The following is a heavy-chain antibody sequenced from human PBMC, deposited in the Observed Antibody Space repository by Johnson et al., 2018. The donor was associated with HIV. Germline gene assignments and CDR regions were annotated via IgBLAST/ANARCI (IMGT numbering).Heavy chain of an antibody. CDR2: ISYDGSNK. J-gene: IGHJ3*02. V-gene: IGHV3-30*19. CDR1: GFTFSSYG. CDR3: ARDQAYRSSWAFSFDI. Sequence: QVQLVESGGGVVQPGGSLRLSCAASGFTFSSYGMHWVRQAPGKGLEWVAVISYDGSNKYYADSVKGRFTISRDNSKNTLYLQMNSLRAEDTAVYYCARDQAYRSSWAFSFDIWGQGTMVIVSS. D-gene: IGHD6-13*01.